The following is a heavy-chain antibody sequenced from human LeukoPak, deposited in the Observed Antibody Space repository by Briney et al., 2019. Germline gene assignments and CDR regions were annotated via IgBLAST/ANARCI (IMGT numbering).Heavy chain of an antibody. J-gene: IGHJ5*02. V-gene: IGHV3-7*01. CDR2: IRQDGNEI. D-gene: IGHD6-19*01. Sequence: GGSLRLSCAASGFTFSSYWMSWVRQAPGRGLEWVANIRQDGNEIYYVDSVKGRFTISRDNAKNSLYLQMNSLRAEDTAVYYCARGLAVAGDGSWFDPWGQGTLVTVSS. CDR1: GFTFSSYW. CDR3: ARGLAVAGDGSWFDP.